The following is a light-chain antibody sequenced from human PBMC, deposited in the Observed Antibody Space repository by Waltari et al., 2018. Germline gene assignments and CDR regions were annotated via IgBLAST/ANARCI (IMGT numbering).Light chain of an antibody. Sequence: QSVLTQPPSVSAAPGQKVTIPCSGSSSNLGNHYVSWYQHFPGTAPKLLIYDNVRRHTGIPDRFSGSKSGTSVTLGISGLQTGDEADYYCGTWDDSLSVWVFGGGTKLTVL. V-gene: IGLV1-51*01. CDR2: DNV. CDR1: SSNLGNHY. J-gene: IGLJ3*02. CDR3: GTWDDSLSVWV.